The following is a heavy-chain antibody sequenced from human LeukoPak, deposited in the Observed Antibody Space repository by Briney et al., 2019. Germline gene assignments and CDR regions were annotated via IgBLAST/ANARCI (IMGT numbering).Heavy chain of an antibody. CDR1: GGSISSYY. J-gene: IGHJ3*02. CDR3: ARSYDSSGSGAFDI. CDR2: IYTSGST. D-gene: IGHD3-22*01. Sequence: SETLSLTCTVSGGSISSYYWSWIRQPAGKGLEWIGRIYTSGSTNYNPSLKSRVTMSVDTSKNQFSLKLSSVTAADTAVYYCARSYDSSGSGAFDIWGQGTTVTVSS. V-gene: IGHV4-4*07.